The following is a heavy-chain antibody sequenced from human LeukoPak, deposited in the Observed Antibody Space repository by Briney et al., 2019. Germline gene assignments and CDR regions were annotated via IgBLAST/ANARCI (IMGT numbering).Heavy chain of an antibody. J-gene: IGHJ4*02. D-gene: IGHD3-22*01. CDR3: AKDSTLFKFGYDNSGHFDY. CDR2: IIYSSSYI. CDR1: GFTFSSYS. V-gene: IGHV3-21*01. Sequence: GGSLRLSCAASGFTFSSYSMNCVRHAPAEGLEWVSAIIYSSSYIYYAASVKGRFTISRDNAKNSLYLQMSTLRAEDTAVYYCAKDSTLFKFGYDNSGHFDYWGRGTLVTVSS.